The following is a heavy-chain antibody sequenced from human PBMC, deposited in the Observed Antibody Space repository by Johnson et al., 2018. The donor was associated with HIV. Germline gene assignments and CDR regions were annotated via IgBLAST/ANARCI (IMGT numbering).Heavy chain of an antibody. CDR1: GFTFRSFA. CDR3: ARGPLFYYSSGLWAFDI. J-gene: IGHJ3*02. V-gene: IGHV3-30*04. Sequence: QVQLVESGGGLVQPGGSLRLSCAASGFTFRSFAMHWVRQAPGKGLEWVALILDDVSPTYFVDSVTGRFTISRDNSKNTLYLQMSSLSAEDTAVYYCARGPLFYYSSGLWAFDIWGQGTTVTVSS. D-gene: IGHD3-10*01. CDR2: ILDDVSPT.